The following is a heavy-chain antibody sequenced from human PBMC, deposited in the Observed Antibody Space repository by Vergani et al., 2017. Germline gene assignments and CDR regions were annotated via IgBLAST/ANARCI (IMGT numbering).Heavy chain of an antibody. J-gene: IGHJ4*02. CDR2: IDRNYGVK. CDR1: GFTFQAFA. CDR3: VNSGYSRGYNF. D-gene: IGHD5-18*01. Sequence: EVQLLESGGGLVQPGGSLRLSCTASGFTFQAFAFHWVRQVSGRGLEWVSGIDRNYGVKNGNSFEGRFSISRDNAKKAVFLQMNSLRAEDTAVYYCVNSGYSRGYNFWGQGILVTVSS. V-gene: IGHV3-9*01.